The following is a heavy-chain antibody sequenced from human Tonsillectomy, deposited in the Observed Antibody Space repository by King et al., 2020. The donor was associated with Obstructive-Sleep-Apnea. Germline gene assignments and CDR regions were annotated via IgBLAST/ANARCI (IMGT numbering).Heavy chain of an antibody. Sequence: EVQLVESGGGLVQPGGSLRLSCAASGFTFTSYAMTWVRQAPGKGLEWVSSIGGGGGNIYYADAVEGRFTISRDNSKNTLYLQMNTLRAEDTAVYYLAGGGWGSGFDFWGQGTLVTASS. CDR2: IGGGGGNI. CDR1: GFTFTSYA. V-gene: IGHV3-23*04. D-gene: IGHD3-16*01. CDR3: AGGGWGSGFDF. J-gene: IGHJ4*02.